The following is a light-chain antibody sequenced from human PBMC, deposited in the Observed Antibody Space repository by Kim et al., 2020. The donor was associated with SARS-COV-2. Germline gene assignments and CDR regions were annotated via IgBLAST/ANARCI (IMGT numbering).Light chain of an antibody. CDR1: QGIIDD. Sequence: ASVGDRVTITCRASQGIIDDLDWYQQKPGKVPKRLIYDVSSLQSGVPSRFSASGSGTEFALTISSLQPEDFATYYCLQHNSYAWTFGQGTKVDIK. CDR2: DVS. V-gene: IGKV1-17*01. J-gene: IGKJ1*01. CDR3: LQHNSYAWT.